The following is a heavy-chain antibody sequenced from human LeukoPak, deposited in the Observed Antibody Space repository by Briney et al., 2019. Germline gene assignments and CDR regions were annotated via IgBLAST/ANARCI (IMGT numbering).Heavy chain of an antibody. J-gene: IGHJ4*02. V-gene: IGHV4-39*07. CDR3: ARDQDTMVRGVIRGPFDY. CDR2: IYYSGST. Sequence: SETLSLTWTVSGGSIGSSSYYWGWIRQPPGKGLEWIGSIYYSGSTYYNPSLKSRVTISVDTSKNQFSLKLSSVTAADTAVYYCARDQDTMVRGVIRGPFDYWGQGTLVTVSS. CDR1: GGSIGSSSYY. D-gene: IGHD3-10*01.